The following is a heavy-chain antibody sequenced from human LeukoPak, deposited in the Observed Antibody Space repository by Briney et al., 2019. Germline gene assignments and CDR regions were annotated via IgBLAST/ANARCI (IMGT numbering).Heavy chain of an antibody. V-gene: IGHV3-48*03. J-gene: IGHJ6*02. CDR3: ARALYCNSGSCYSGYYYGMDV. CDR2: ISSSGSTI. D-gene: IGHD2-15*01. CDR1: GFTFSSYE. Sequence: PGGSLRLSCAASGFTFSSYEMNWVRQAPGKGLDWVSYISSSGSTIYYADSVKGRFTISRDNAKNSLFLQMNSLRAEDTAVYYCARALYCNSGSCYSGYYYGMDVWDQGTTVTVSS.